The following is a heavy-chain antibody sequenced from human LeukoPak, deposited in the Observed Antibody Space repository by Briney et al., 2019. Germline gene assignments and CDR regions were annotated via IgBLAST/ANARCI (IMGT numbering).Heavy chain of an antibody. Sequence: GGSLRLSCAASGFTFSNAWMSWVRQAPGKGLEWVGRIKSKTDGGTTDYAAPVKGRFTISRDDSKNTLYLQMNSLKTEDTAVYYCTTRLEVEMAANGDYWGQGTLVTVSS. CDR1: GFTFSNAW. CDR3: TTRLEVEMAANGDY. D-gene: IGHD5-24*01. J-gene: IGHJ4*02. V-gene: IGHV3-15*01. CDR2: IKSKTDGGTT.